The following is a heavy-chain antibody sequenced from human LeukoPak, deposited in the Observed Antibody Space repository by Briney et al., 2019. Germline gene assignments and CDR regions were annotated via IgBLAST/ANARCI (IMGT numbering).Heavy chain of an antibody. Sequence: SETLSLTCTVSGGSISSYYWSWIRQPPGKGLEWIGYIYYSGSTNYNPSLKSRVTISVDTSKNQFSLKLSSVTAADTAVYYCAREYSSSSLLYYYYYYMDVWGKGTTVTVSS. J-gene: IGHJ6*03. CDR2: IYYSGST. CDR1: GGSISSYY. D-gene: IGHD6-13*01. CDR3: AREYSSSSLLYYYYYYMDV. V-gene: IGHV4-59*01.